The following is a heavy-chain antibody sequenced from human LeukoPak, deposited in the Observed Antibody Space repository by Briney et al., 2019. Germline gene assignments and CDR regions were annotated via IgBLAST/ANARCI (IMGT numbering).Heavy chain of an antibody. D-gene: IGHD2-15*01. Sequence: SETLSLTCTVSGGSISSYYWSWIRQPAGKGLEWIGPIYTSGSTNYNPSIKSRVTMSVDTSKNQFSLKLSSVTAADTAVYYCARIPVGYCSGGSCYYYYYMDVWGKGTTVTVSS. J-gene: IGHJ6*03. CDR1: GGSISSYY. CDR3: ARIPVGYCSGGSCYYYYYMDV. CDR2: IYTSGST. V-gene: IGHV4-4*07.